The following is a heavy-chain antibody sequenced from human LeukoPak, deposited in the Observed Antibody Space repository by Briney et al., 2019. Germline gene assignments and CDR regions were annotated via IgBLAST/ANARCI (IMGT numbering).Heavy chain of an antibody. V-gene: IGHV4-61*02. D-gene: IGHD2-2*01. Sequence: PSETLSLTCTVSGGSISSGSYYWSWIRQPAGKGLEWIGCIYTSGSTNYNPSIKSRVTISVDTSKNQFSLKLSSVTAADTAVYYCARLTYVPAAIVDYWGQGTLVTVSS. CDR1: GGSISSGSYY. J-gene: IGHJ4*02. CDR3: ARLTYVPAAIVDY. CDR2: IYTSGST.